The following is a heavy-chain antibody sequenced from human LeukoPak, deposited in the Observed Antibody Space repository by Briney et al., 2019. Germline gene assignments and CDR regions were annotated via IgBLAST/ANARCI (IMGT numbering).Heavy chain of an antibody. V-gene: IGHV1-18*01. CDR2: ISAYNGNT. CDR3: AKAKYSSGSGHFWTYYFDY. D-gene: IGHD6-19*01. CDR1: GYTFTSYG. Sequence: ASVKVSCKASGYTFTSYGISWVRQAPGQGLEWMGWISAYNGNTNYAQKLQGRVTMTTDTSTSTAYMELRSLRSDDTAVYYCAKAKYSSGSGHFWTYYFDYWGQGTLVTVSS. J-gene: IGHJ4*02.